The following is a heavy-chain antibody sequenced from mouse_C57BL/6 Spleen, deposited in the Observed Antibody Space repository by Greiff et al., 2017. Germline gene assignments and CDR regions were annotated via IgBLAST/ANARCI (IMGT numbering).Heavy chain of an antibody. D-gene: IGHD2-2*01. CDR2: INPYNGGT. V-gene: IGHV1-19*01. CDR3: AREGLPPAMDY. J-gene: IGHJ4*01. CDR1: GYTFTDYY. Sequence: VHVKQSGPVLVKPGASVKMSCKASGYTFTDYYMNWVKQSHGKSLEWIGVINPYNGGTSYNQKFKGKATLTVDKSSSTAYMELNSLTSEDSAVYYCAREGLPPAMDYWGQGTSVTVSS.